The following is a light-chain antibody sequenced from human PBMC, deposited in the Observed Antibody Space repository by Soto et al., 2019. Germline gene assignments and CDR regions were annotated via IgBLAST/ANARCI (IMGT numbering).Light chain of an antibody. CDR3: SSYTTSNTRQIV. CDR1: SSDVGGYNY. J-gene: IGLJ1*01. Sequence: QSVLNQPASVSGSTGQSITISCTGTSSDVGGYNYVSWYQHHPGKAPKLLIYDVSNRPSGISNRFSGSKSDNTASLTISGLQPEDEADYYCSSYTTSNTRQIVFGTGTKVTVL. V-gene: IGLV2-14*03. CDR2: DVS.